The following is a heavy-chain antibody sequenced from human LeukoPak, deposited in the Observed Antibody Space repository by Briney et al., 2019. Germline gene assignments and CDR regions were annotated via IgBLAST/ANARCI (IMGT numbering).Heavy chain of an antibody. CDR1: GFTFSSYS. CDR3: AKGYSSGSASYFQH. Sequence: TGGSLRLSCAASGFTFSSYSMNWVRQAPGKGLEWVSSISSSSSYIYYADSVKGRFTISRDNAKNSLYLQMNSLRAEDTAVYYCAKGYSSGSASYFQHWGQGTLVTVSS. J-gene: IGHJ1*01. V-gene: IGHV3-21*01. CDR2: ISSSSSYI. D-gene: IGHD6-19*01.